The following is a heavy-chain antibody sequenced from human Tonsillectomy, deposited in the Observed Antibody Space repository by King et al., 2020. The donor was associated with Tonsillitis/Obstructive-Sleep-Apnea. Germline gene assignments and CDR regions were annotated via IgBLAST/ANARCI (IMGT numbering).Heavy chain of an antibody. CDR1: GYTFTTYG. Sequence: QLVQSGAEVKKPGASVKVSCKASGYTFTTYGISWVRQAPGQGLEWMGWISAYNGDTNYAQKLQGRVTMTTDTSTSTAYMELRSLRSDDTAVYYCARDSMSHYFDSSTYYTFDYWGQGTLVTVPS. CDR2: ISAYNGDT. CDR3: ARDSMSHYFDSSTYYTFDY. V-gene: IGHV1-18*01. D-gene: IGHD3-22*01. J-gene: IGHJ4*02.